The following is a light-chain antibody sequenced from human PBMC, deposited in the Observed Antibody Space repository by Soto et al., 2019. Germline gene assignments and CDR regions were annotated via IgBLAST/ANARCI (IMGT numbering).Light chain of an antibody. V-gene: IGLV1-47*01. CDR1: RPNIGNNY. CDR2: RNT. CDR3: EAWDDSLSGHV. J-gene: IGLJ1*01. Sequence: SVLTQPRSASGTPGQTVTISCSGSRPNIGNNYVCCXXQLPXAAPTLLIYRNTQRPSGVPDRLSGSKSXXAAALAISGLRVEDEADYFCEAWDDSLSGHVFGTGTKVTDL.